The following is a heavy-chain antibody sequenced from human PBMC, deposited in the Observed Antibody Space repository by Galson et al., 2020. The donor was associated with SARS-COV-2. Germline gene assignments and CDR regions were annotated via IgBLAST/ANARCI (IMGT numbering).Heavy chain of an antibody. CDR2: IYYSGST. CDR3: ARDIPERISYSSGWCGGGYYYGMDV. Sequence: ASETLSLTCTVSGGSISSGGYYWSWIRQHPGKGLEWIGYIYYSGSTYYNPSLKSRVTISVDTSKNQFSLKLSSVTAADTAVYYCARDIPERISYSSGWCGGGYYYGMDVWGQGTTVTVSS. J-gene: IGHJ6*02. D-gene: IGHD6-19*01. V-gene: IGHV4-31*03. CDR1: GGSISSGGYY.